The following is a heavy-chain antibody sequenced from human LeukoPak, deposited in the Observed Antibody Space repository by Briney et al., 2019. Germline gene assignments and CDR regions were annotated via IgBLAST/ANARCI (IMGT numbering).Heavy chain of an antibody. CDR1: GFTFTSSA. D-gene: IGHD3-3*01. Sequence: SVKVSCKASGFTFTSSAVQWVRQARGQRLEWIGWIVFGSGNTNYAQKFQERVTITRDMSTSAAYMGLSSLRSEDTAVYYCAAEGVPTYYDFWSGYYKSWFDPWGQGTLVTVSS. J-gene: IGHJ5*02. CDR2: IVFGSGNT. V-gene: IGHV1-58*01. CDR3: AAEGVPTYYDFWSGYYKSWFDP.